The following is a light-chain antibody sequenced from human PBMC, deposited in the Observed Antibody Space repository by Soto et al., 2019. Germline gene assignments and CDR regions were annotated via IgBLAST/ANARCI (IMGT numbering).Light chain of an antibody. J-gene: IGKJ1*01. CDR2: KAS. Sequence: DIQMTQYPPTLSASLGDRVTITCRASQTISSWLAWYQQKPGKAPKLLIYKASTLKSGVPSRFSGSGSGTEFTLTISSLQPDDFATYYCQHYKSYSEAFGQGTKVHIK. V-gene: IGKV1-5*03. CDR1: QTISSW. CDR3: QHYKSYSEA.